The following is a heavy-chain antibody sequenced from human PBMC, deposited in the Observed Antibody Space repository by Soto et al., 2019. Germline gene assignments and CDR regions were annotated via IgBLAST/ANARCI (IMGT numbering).Heavy chain of an antibody. CDR2: ISDDGTTK. Sequence: QVQLVESGGGVVQPGRSLRLSCAASGFIFSRYFMHWVRQAPGKGLEWVALISDDGTTKYYADSVTGRFTISRDNSKNTLYLHMNSLSADDTAVYYCTRADLTVTLSVFDPWGQGTLVTVSS. J-gene: IGHJ5*02. CDR3: TRADLTVTLSVFDP. D-gene: IGHD4-17*01. CDR1: GFIFSRYF. V-gene: IGHV3-30-3*01.